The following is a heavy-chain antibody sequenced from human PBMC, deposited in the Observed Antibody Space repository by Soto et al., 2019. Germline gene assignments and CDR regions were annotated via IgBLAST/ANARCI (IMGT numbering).Heavy chain of an antibody. CDR2: IYYSGST. Sequence: PSETLSLTCTVSGGSISSYYWSWIRQPPGKGLEWIGYIYYSGSTNYNPSLKRRVTISVDTSKNQFSLKLSSVTAADTAVYYCARDLLAVAGTYYYYYGMDVWGQGTTVTVSS. CDR3: ARDLLAVAGTYYYYYGMDV. J-gene: IGHJ6*02. CDR1: GGSISSYY. V-gene: IGHV4-59*01. D-gene: IGHD6-19*01.